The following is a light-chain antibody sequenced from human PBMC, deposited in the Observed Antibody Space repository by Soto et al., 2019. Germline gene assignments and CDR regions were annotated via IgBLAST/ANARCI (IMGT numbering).Light chain of an antibody. CDR2: DVT. CDR3: SSYTTSSRVV. V-gene: IGLV2-14*03. CDR1: YSDVGAYSY. J-gene: IGLJ2*01. Sequence: ALTQPASVSGSPGQSITISCTGTYSDVGAYSYVSWYQHHPGKVPRLIIHDVTDRPSGVSDRFSGSKSGDTASLTISGLLAEDEAHYYCSSYTTSSRVVFGGGTKVTVL.